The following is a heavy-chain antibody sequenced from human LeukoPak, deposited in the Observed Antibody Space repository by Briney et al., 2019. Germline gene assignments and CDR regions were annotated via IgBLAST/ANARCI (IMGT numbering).Heavy chain of an antibody. D-gene: IGHD6-19*01. CDR3: ARDGCSGWCSGYDY. CDR2: INPNSGGT. J-gene: IGHJ4*02. CDR1: GYTFTGYY. V-gene: IGHV1-2*02. Sequence: GASVKVSCKASGYTFTGYYMHWVRQAPGQGLEWMGWINPNSGGTNYAQKFQGRVTMTRDTSISTAYMELSRLRSDDAAVYYCARDGCSGWCSGYDYWGQGTLVTVSS.